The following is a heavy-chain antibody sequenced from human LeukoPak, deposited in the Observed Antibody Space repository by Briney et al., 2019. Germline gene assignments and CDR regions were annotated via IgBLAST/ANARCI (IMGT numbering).Heavy chain of an antibody. CDR2: IYYSGST. J-gene: IGHJ6*03. D-gene: IGHD3-9*01. CDR1: GGSISSYY. Sequence: SETLSLTCTVSGGSISSYYWSWIRQPPGKGLEWIGYIYYSGSTNYNPSLKSQVTISVDTSKNPFSLKLSSVTAADTAVYYCARGETYYDILTGYWGYYYYMDVWGKGTTVTVSS. V-gene: IGHV4-59*01. CDR3: ARGETYYDILTGYWGYYYYMDV.